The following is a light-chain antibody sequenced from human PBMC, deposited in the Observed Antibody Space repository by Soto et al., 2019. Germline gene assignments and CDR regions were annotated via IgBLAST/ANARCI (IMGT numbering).Light chain of an antibody. CDR1: QSIHTS. Sequence: VLTQSPATLSLSPGERATLSCRASQSIHTSLAWYQQKSGKPPRLVIYDSTLRANGVPDRFGGSRSGPEFTLTINSLEPEDFAVYYCQQRNGWPPITFGQGTRLEIK. V-gene: IGKV3-11*01. CDR3: QQRNGWPPIT. J-gene: IGKJ5*01. CDR2: DST.